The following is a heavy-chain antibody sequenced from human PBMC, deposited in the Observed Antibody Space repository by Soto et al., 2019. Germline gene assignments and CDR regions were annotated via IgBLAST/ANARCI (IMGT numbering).Heavy chain of an antibody. CDR1: RFTFSDFA. CDR2: IGGGGSDT. D-gene: IGHD1-26*01. J-gene: IGHJ5*01. CDR3: AKDAVPSNGKWDWFDS. Sequence: DVQLLESGGGLVQPGGSLTLSCAASRFTFSDFAMSWVRQAPGKGLEWVSSIGGGGSDTYYADSVKGRFTISRDNSKNTLYLQLDILRDEDTAVYYCAKDAVPSNGKWDWFDSWGQGTLVIVSS. V-gene: IGHV3-23*01.